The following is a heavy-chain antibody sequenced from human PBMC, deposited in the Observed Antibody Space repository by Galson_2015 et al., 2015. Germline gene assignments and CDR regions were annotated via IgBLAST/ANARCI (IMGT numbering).Heavy chain of an antibody. Sequence: SLRLSCAASRFTFSSYAMTWVRQAPGKGLEWVSAISGTGSSTYYADSVKGRFTISRDNSKNTLYLQMNSLRTEDTAVYYCAKGVAVTTDFDYWGQGTLVIVSS. CDR1: RFTFSSYA. D-gene: IGHD2-21*02. J-gene: IGHJ4*02. V-gene: IGHV3-23*01. CDR3: AKGVAVTTDFDY. CDR2: ISGTGSST.